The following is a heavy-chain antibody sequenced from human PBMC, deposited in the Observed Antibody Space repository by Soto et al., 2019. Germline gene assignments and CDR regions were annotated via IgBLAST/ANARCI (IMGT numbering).Heavy chain of an antibody. D-gene: IGHD2-15*01. V-gene: IGHV3-23*01. Sequence: EVQLLESGGGLVQPGGSLRLSCAASGFTFSSYAMSWVRQAPGKGLEWVSAISGSGGSTYYADSVKGRFTISRDNSKNTLYLQMNSLRAEDTAVYYCAKSKVHRVGWWLTTAFDYWGQGTLVTVSS. CDR2: ISGSGGST. CDR3: AKSKVHRVGWWLTTAFDY. CDR1: GFTFSSYA. J-gene: IGHJ4*02.